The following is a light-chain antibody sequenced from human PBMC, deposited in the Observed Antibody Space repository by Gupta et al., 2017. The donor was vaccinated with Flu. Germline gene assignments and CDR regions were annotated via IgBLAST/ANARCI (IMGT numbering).Light chain of an antibody. Sequence: GQPASIPCRSTQSLVHSDGNTYLSWLQQRPGQPPRPLIYKISDRFSGVPERFSGSGAGTDFTLKISRVEAEDVGIYYCRQATQYPYSFGQGTKVEI. V-gene: IGKV2-24*01. J-gene: IGKJ2*03. CDR2: KIS. CDR3: RQATQYPYS. CDR1: QSLVHSDGNTY.